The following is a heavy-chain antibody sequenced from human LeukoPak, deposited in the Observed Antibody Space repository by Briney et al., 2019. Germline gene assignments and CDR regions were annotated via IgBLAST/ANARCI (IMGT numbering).Heavy chain of an antibody. Sequence: GASVKVSCKASGYTFTAYYIHWVRQAPGQGLEWMGWINSNSGDSKFAQKFQGRVTMTRDTSISTAYMELSRLRSDDTAVYYCARGVAAAGTSYWGQGTLVTVSS. J-gene: IGHJ4*02. V-gene: IGHV1-2*02. CDR2: INSNSGDS. CDR3: ARGVAAAGTSY. D-gene: IGHD6-13*01. CDR1: GYTFTAYY.